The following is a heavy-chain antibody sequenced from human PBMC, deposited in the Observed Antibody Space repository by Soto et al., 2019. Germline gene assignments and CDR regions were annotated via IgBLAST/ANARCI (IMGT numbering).Heavy chain of an antibody. CDR2: IIRIFGTA. CDR1: GGTFSSYA. D-gene: IGHD6-6*01. J-gene: IGHJ3*02. CDR3: ARDRSGSSHSDAFDI. V-gene: IGHV1-69*01. Sequence: QVQLVQSGAEVKKPGSSVKVSCKASGGTFSSYAISWVRQAPEQELEWMGGIIRIFGTANYAQKLQGRVTITADESTSTAYIELSSLRTEDTAVYYCARDRSGSSHSDAFDIGGQRTMVTVSS.